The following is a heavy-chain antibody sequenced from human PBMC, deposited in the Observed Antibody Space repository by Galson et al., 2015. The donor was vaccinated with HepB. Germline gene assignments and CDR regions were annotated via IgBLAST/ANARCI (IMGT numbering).Heavy chain of an antibody. J-gene: IGHJ4*02. CDR3: ARAHSYGVSFDY. CDR1: GGSISSGGYS. D-gene: IGHD5-18*01. CDR2: IYHSGST. Sequence: TLSLTCAVSGGSISSGGYSWSWIRQPPGKGLEWIGYIYHSGSTYYNPSPKSRVTISVDRSKNQFSLKLSSVTAADTAVYYCARAHSYGVSFDYWGQGTLVTVSS. V-gene: IGHV4-30-2*01.